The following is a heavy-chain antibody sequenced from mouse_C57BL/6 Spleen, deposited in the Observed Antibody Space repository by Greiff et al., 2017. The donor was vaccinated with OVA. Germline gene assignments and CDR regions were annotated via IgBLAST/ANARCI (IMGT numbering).Heavy chain of an antibody. V-gene: IGHV14-4*01. J-gene: IGHJ4*01. D-gene: IGHD2-2*01. CDR3: TTGGVVTTRGAMDY. CDR2: IDPENGDT. Sequence: DVQLQESGAELVRPGASVKLSCTASGFNIKDDYMHWVKQRPEQGLEWIGWIDPENGDTEYASKFQGKATITADTSSNTAYLQLSSLTSEDTAVYYCTTGGVVTTRGAMDYWGQGTLVTVSS. CDR1: GFNIKDDY.